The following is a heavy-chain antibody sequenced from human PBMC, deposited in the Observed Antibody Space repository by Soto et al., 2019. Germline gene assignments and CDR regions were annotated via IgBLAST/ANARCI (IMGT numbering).Heavy chain of an antibody. D-gene: IGHD2-15*01. V-gene: IGHV4-39*01. CDR3: APLSVSLSGPYGIHV. CDR1: GYSVSSSDYY. CDR2: IFYSGLT. Sequence: SETLSLTCSVSGYSVSSSDYYWAWTRHPPGKGPAWIGSIFYSGLTYYNPSLKSRVTLSVDTSKNQFSVRLNSVTAADTAVYYCAPLSVSLSGPYGIHVWGQGTTVTVYS. J-gene: IGHJ6*02.